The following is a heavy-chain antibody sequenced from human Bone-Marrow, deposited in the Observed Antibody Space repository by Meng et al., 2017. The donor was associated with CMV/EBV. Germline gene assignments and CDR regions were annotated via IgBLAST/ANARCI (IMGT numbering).Heavy chain of an antibody. CDR2: VRSTLAGGTT. CDR1: GFTFSNAW. D-gene: IGHD6-19*01. CDR3: AKDLAVAGIYYYYYGMDV. J-gene: IGHJ6*01. Sequence: GGSLRLSCVASGFTFSNAWMNWVRQAPGKGLEWVGRVRSTLAGGTTDYAAPVNGRFTISRDDSKNTLYLQMNSLRAEDTAVYYCAKDLAVAGIYYYYYGMDVWGQGNTVTVSS. V-gene: IGHV3-15*01.